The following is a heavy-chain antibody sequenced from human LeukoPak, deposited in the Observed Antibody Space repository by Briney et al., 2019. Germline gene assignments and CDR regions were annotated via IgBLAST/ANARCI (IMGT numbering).Heavy chain of an antibody. CDR2: INHSGST. CDR1: GGSFSGYY. Sequence: NSSETLSLTCAVDGGSFSGYYWSWIRQPPGKGLEWIGEINHSGSTNYNPSLKSRVTISVDTSKNQFSLKLSSVTAADTAVYYCASRRLGTYYYDSSGYFNWGQGTLVTVSS. D-gene: IGHD3-22*01. CDR3: ASRRLGTYYYDSSGYFN. J-gene: IGHJ4*02. V-gene: IGHV4-34*01.